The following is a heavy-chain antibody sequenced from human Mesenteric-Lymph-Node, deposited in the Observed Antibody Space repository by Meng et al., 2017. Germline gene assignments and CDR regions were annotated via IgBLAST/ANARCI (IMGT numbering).Heavy chain of an antibody. J-gene: IGHJ4*02. CDR2: IWYDGSNK. D-gene: IGHD6-19*01. CDR3: ARDRRDSSGWYVDY. Sequence: GESLKISCAASGFTFSSYGMHWVRQAPGKGLEWVAVIWYDGSNKYYADSVKGRFTISRDNAKNTLYLQMNSLRAEDTAVYYCARDRRDSSGWYVDYWGQGTLVTVSS. V-gene: IGHV3-33*01. CDR1: GFTFSSYG.